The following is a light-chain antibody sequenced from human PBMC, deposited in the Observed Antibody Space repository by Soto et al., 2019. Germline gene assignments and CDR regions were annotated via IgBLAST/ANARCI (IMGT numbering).Light chain of an antibody. Sequence: QSVLTQPASVSGSPGQSITISCTGTSSDVGNYNIVSWYQQHPGKAPKVMIYEGSKRPSGVSNRFSGSKSGNTASLTISGVQAEDEADYYCCSYAGRSTPVVFGGGTKLTVL. J-gene: IGLJ2*01. CDR3: CSYAGRSTPVV. CDR1: SSDVGNYNI. V-gene: IGLV2-23*01. CDR2: EGS.